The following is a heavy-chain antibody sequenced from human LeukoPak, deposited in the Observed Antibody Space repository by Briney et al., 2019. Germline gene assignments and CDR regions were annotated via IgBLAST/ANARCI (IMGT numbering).Heavy chain of an antibody. CDR2: ISSSSSYI. CDR1: GFTFSSYS. CDR3: ARDTDDFQGLDI. Sequence: GGSLRLSCAASGFTFSSYSMNWVRQAPGKGLEWVSSISSSSSYIYYADSVKGRFTISRASTENSLYLQMNSLRVEDTAVYYCARDTDDFQGLDIWGQGTVVTVSS. V-gene: IGHV3-21*01. J-gene: IGHJ3*02. D-gene: IGHD3-3*01.